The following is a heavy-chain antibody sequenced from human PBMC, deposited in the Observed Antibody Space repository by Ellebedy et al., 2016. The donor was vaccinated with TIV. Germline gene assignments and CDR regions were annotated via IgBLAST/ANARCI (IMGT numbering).Heavy chain of an antibody. CDR1: GGSFSGYY. D-gene: IGHD3-10*01. CDR2: INHSGST. V-gene: IGHV4-34*01. CDR3: ARGRGVYYYGSGSYPH. J-gene: IGHJ4*02. Sequence: SETLSLTCAVYGGSFSGYYWSWIRQPPGKGLEWIGEINHSGSTNYNPSLKSRVTISVDTSKNQFSLKLSSVTAADTAVYYCARGRGVYYYGSGSYPHWGQGTLVTVSS.